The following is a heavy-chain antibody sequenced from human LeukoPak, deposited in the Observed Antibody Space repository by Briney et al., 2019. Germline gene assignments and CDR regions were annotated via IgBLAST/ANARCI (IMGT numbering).Heavy chain of an antibody. CDR3: AKGIVVVPAALGYYMDV. CDR2: VSGSAGST. D-gene: IGHD2-2*01. CDR1: GFTFSKYV. Sequence: PGGSLRLSCAAAGFTFSKYVMYWVRQPPGNGLEWVSTVSGSAGSTYYADSVRGRFTISRDNSKNTLYLQMNSLRAEDTAIYYCAKGIVVVPAALGYYMDVWGKGTTVTVSS. V-gene: IGHV3-23*01. J-gene: IGHJ6*03.